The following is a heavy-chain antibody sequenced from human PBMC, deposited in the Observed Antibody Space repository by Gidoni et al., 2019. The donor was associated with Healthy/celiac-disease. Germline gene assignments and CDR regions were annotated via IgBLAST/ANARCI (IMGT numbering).Heavy chain of an antibody. CDR1: GFTFSSYA. CDR2: IRGSGGST. Sequence: EVQLLESGGGLVQPGGSLRLSCAASGFTFSSYAMSWVRQAPGKGLEWVSAIRGSGGSTYYADSVKGRFTISRDNSKNTLYLQMNSLRAEDTAVYYCAKAVGVPGDFDYWGQGTLVTVSS. V-gene: IGHV3-23*01. D-gene: IGHD2-21*01. J-gene: IGHJ4*02. CDR3: AKAVGVPGDFDY.